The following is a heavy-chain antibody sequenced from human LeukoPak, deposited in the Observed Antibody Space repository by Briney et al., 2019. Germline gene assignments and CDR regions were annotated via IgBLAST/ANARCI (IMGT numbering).Heavy chain of an antibody. V-gene: IGHV1-18*01. D-gene: IGHD5-24*01. J-gene: IGHJ4*02. CDR3: ARTGWLQSDPFDS. CDR1: GYTFSNYG. Sequence: ASLKVSCKASGYTFSNYGFSWVRQAPGQGLEWMGWISAYNGNTNYAQKLQGRVTMTTDTSTTTAYMELRSLISADTAVYYCARTGWLQSDPFDSWGQGTLVTVSS. CDR2: ISAYNGNT.